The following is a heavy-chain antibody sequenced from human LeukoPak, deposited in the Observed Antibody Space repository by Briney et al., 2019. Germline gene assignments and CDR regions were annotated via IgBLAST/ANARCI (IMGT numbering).Heavy chain of an antibody. D-gene: IGHD2-2*01. CDR2: INPSDGST. Sequence: ASVKVSCKASGYTFTSYYMHWVRQAPGQGLEWMGIINPSDGSTSYAQKFQGRVTMTRDTSTSTVYMELSSLRSEDTAVYFCARDACSTTICQAGGNWFDPWGQGTLVIVS. V-gene: IGHV1-46*01. CDR3: ARDACSTTICQAGGNWFDP. J-gene: IGHJ5*02. CDR1: GYTFTSYY.